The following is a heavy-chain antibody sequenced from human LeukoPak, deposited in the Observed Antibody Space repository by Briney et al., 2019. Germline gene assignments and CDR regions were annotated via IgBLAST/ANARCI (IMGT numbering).Heavy chain of an antibody. J-gene: IGHJ5*02. CDR2: IGGSGGST. Sequence: GGSLRLSCAASGFTFSSYAMSWVRQAPGKGLEWVSAIGGSGGSTYYADSVKGRFTISRDNSKNTLYLQMNSLRAEDTAVYYCAKEARLYCSSTSCQESWFDPWGQGTLVTVSS. CDR3: AKEARLYCSSTSCQESWFDP. CDR1: GFTFSSYA. V-gene: IGHV3-23*01. D-gene: IGHD2-2*01.